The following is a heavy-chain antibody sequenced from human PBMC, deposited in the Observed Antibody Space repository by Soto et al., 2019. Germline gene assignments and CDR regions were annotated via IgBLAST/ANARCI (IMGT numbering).Heavy chain of an antibody. D-gene: IGHD1-20*01. Sequence: GGSLRLSCAASGFTFRDYYMTWIRQAPGKGLEWLSYISSSGSTIYYADSVKGRFTISRDNAKNSLFLQMNSLRAEDTAVYYCARLVTATRNYYYGMDVWGQGTTVTVSS. CDR2: ISSSGSTI. J-gene: IGHJ6*02. CDR1: GFTFRDYY. CDR3: ARLVTATRNYYYGMDV. V-gene: IGHV3-11*01.